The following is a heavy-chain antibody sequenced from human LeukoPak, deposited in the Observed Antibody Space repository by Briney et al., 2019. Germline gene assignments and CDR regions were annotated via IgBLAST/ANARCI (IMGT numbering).Heavy chain of an antibody. D-gene: IGHD3-9*01. CDR1: GFTFSSYS. V-gene: IGHV3-21*01. CDR3: ARVNGYYTYYFDY. CDR2: ISSSSSYI. Sequence: GGSLRLSCAASGFTFSSYSMNWVRQAPGKGLEWVSSISSSSSYIYYADSVKGRFTISRDNAKNSLYLQMNSLRAEDTAVYYCARVNGYYTYYFDYWGQGTLVTGSS. J-gene: IGHJ4*02.